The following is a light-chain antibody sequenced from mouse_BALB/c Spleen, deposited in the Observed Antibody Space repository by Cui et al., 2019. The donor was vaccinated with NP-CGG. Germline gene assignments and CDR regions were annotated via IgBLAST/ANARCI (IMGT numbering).Light chain of an antibody. J-gene: IGLJ1*01. Sequence: QPVVTQDSAPTTSPGETVTLTCRSSTGAVTTNNYANWVQEKPDHLFTGLIGGTNNRTPGVPARFSGSLIGDKAALTITGAQTEDEAIYFCALWYSNHWVFGGGTKLTVL. CDR3: ALWYSNHWV. CDR1: TGAVTTNNY. CDR2: GTN. V-gene: IGLV1*01.